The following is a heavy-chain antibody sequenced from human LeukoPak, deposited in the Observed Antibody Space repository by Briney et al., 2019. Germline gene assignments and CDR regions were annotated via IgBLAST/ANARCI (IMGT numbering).Heavy chain of an antibody. J-gene: IGHJ3*02. CDR3: ARSNKGAFDI. V-gene: IGHV4-59*01. CDR2: IYYSGGT. CDR1: GGSINSYY. Sequence: PSETLSLTCTVSGGSINSYYWSWIRQPPGKGLEWIGYIYYSGGTNYNPSLKSRVTLSVDTSKNQFSLKVNSVTAADTAVYYCARSNKGAFDIWGQGTMVTVSS.